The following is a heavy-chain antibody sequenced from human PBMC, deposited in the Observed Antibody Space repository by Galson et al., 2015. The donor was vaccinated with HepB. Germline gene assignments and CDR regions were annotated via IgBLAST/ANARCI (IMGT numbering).Heavy chain of an antibody. D-gene: IGHD6-13*01. CDR3: AREGGQQLIHGMDV. CDR1: GFTFSSYG. V-gene: IGHV3-33*01. CDR2: IWYDGSNK. J-gene: IGHJ6*02. Sequence: SLRLSCAASGFTFSSYGMHWVRQAPGKGLEWVAVIWYDGSNKYYADSVKGRFTISRDNSKNTLYLQMNSLRAEDTAVYYCAREGGQQLIHGMDVWGQGTTVPVSS.